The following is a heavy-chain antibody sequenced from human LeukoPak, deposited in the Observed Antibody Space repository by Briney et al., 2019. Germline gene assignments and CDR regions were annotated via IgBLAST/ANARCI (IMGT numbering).Heavy chain of an antibody. CDR1: GFTFSSYS. CDR2: ISSSSSYV. V-gene: IGHV3-21*01. D-gene: IGHD6-13*01. Sequence: GGSLRLSCAASGFTFSSYSMNWVRQAPGKGLEWVSSISSSSSYVYYADSVKGRFTISRDNAKNSLYLQMNSLRAEDTAVYYCARDSIAAAGYFDYWGQGTLVTVSS. J-gene: IGHJ4*02. CDR3: ARDSIAAAGYFDY.